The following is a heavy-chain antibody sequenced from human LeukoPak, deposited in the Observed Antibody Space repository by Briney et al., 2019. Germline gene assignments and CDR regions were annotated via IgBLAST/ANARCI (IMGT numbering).Heavy chain of an antibody. CDR1: GGSISSYY. CDR2: IYYSGST. V-gene: IGHV4-59*08. D-gene: IGHD3-10*01. J-gene: IGHJ6*02. Sequence: SETLSLTCTVSGGSISSYYWSWIRQPPGKGLEWIGYIYYSGSTNYNPSLKSRVTISVDTSKNQFSLKLSSVTAADTAVYYCARLRLLYYGMDVWGQGTTVTVSS. CDR3: ARLRLLYYGMDV.